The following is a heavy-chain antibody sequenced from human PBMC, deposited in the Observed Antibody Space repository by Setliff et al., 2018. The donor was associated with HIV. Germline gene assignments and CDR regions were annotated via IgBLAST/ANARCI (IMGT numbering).Heavy chain of an antibody. D-gene: IGHD5-18*01. V-gene: IGHV4-61*02. Sequence: PSETLSLTCTVSGDSISSGSYYWSWIRQPAGKGLEWIGRIYTSGTTNYNPSLKSRVTISVGTSKNQFSLKLSSVTAADTAVYYCARSDTAMVTGYWGQGTLVTVSS. CDR3: ARSDTAMVTGY. J-gene: IGHJ4*02. CDR1: GDSISSGSYY. CDR2: IYTSGTT.